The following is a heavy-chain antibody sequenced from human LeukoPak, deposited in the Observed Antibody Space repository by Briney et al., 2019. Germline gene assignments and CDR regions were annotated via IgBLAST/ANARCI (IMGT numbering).Heavy chain of an antibody. Sequence: WETLSLTCTVSGGSISSSSYYWGWIRQPPGKGLEGIGSIYYSGSTYYNPSLKSRVTISVDTSKNQFTLKLSSVTAADTAVYYCARLRYYYDSSGYYPFDYWGQGTLVTVSS. J-gene: IGHJ4*02. CDR3: ARLRYYYDSSGYYPFDY. V-gene: IGHV4-39*01. CDR1: GGSISSSSYY. CDR2: IYYSGST. D-gene: IGHD3-22*01.